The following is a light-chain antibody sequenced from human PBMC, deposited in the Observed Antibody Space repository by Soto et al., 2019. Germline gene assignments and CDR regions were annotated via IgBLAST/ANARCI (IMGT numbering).Light chain of an antibody. CDR3: QQYNNWSFT. Sequence: EIVMTQSPATLSVSPGDRATLSCRASQSVNYNLAWYQQKPGQAPRLLIYGAFTRATGFPARFSGSGSGTEFTLTISSLQPEHSAVYYCQQYNNWSFTFGPGTKVDS. J-gene: IGKJ3*01. V-gene: IGKV3-15*01. CDR2: GAF. CDR1: QSVNYN.